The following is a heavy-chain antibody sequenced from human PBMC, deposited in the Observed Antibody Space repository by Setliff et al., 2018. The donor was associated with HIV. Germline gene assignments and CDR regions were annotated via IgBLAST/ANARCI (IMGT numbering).Heavy chain of an antibody. J-gene: IGHJ6*03. CDR3: ARDRASVRDTIFGGAQYYYYMDV. CDR1: GYNFGVYW. D-gene: IGHD3-3*01. V-gene: IGHV3-74*01. Sequence: GGSLRLSCAASGYNFGVYWMHWVRQVPGKGLVWVSHINSDGSGTKYADSVKGRFTVSRDNAKNTLYLQMNSRRADDTAVYYCARDRASVRDTIFGGAQYYYYMDVWGKGTTVTVSS. CDR2: INSDGSGT.